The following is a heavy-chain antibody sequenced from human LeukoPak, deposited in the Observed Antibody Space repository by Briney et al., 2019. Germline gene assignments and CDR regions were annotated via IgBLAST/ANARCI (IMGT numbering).Heavy chain of an antibody. V-gene: IGHV4-34*01. CDR3: ARGRTYYYDTSGYYPSIYYGMDV. CDR1: GGSFSGYY. D-gene: IGHD3-22*01. Sequence: MSSETLSLTCAVSGGSFSGYYWYWIRQPPGKGLEWIGEINHGESTNYNPSLKSRATLSVDTSKNQFSLKLTSVTAADTVVYYCARGRTYYYDTSGYYPSIYYGMDVWGQGTTVIVSS. CDR2: INHGEST. J-gene: IGHJ6*02.